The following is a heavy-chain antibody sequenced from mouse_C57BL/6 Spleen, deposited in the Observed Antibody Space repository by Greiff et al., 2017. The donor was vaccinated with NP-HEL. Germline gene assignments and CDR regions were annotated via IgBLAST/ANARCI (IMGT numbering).Heavy chain of an antibody. V-gene: IGHV1-20*01. CDR2: INPYNGDT. J-gene: IGHJ1*03. CDR1: GYSFTGYF. D-gene: IGHD1-1*01. Sequence: VHVKQSGPELVKPGDSVKISCKASGYSFTGYFMNWVMQSHGKSLEWIGRINPYNGDTFYNQKFKGKATLTVDKSSSTAHMELRSLTSEDSAVYYCARSIYYGSSHGGYFDVWGTGTTVTVSS. CDR3: ARSIYYGSSHGGYFDV.